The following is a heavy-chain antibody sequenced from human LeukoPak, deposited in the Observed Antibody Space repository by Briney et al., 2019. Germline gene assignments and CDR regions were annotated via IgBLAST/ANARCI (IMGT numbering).Heavy chain of an antibody. Sequence: AGGSLRLSCAASGFTFSSYSMNWVRQAPGKGLEWVSSISSDSTYIYYTDSVKGRFSISRDNAKNSLYLQMNGLRAEDTAVYYCARDRVVTTYGMDVWGQGTTVTVSS. CDR3: ARDRVVTTYGMDV. V-gene: IGHV3-21*01. CDR1: GFTFSSYS. CDR2: ISSDSTYI. J-gene: IGHJ6*02. D-gene: IGHD2-21*02.